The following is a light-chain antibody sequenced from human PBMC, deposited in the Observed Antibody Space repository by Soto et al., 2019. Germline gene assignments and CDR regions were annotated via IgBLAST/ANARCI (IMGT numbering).Light chain of an antibody. CDR3: QQLFDSPIT. J-gene: IGKJ5*01. CDR2: AAS. CDR1: QVISTS. Sequence: DIQLTQSPSFLSPSIGESVTITCRASQVISTSLAWYQVKPGKAPKLLIYAASTLESGVPSRYSVTVSGKEVSLTIHSLLPEDFATYYCQQLFDSPITFGKGTRLEMK. V-gene: IGKV1-9*01.